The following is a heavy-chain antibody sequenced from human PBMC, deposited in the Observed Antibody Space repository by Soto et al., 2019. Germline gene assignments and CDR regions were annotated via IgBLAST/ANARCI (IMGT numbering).Heavy chain of an antibody. V-gene: IGHV3-7*04. J-gene: IGHJ4*02. CDR2: IKPDGSER. Sequence: EVQLVESGGGLVQPGGSLRLSCEASGFTFGTYWMTWVRQPPGKGLECVADIKPDGSERYYVDSVKGRLTISRDNAKNSPYLHMNSRRAEDTAVDYCATDLNWEHYWGQGTLVTVSS. CDR1: GFTFGTYW. CDR3: ATDLNWEHY. D-gene: IGHD7-27*01.